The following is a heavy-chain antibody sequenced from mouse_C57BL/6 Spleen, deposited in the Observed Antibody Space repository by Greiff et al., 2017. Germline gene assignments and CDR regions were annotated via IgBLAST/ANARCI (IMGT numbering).Heavy chain of an antibody. D-gene: IGHD1-1*01. Sequence: QVHLQQPGAELVKPGASVKLSCKASGYTFTSSWMQWVKQRPGQGLEWIGEIDPSDSYTNYNQKFKGKATLTVDTSSSTAYMQLSSLTSEDSAVYYCARSYYGSSLDYWGQGTTLTVSS. CDR3: ARSYYGSSLDY. J-gene: IGHJ2*01. V-gene: IGHV1-50*01. CDR2: IDPSDSYT. CDR1: GYTFTSSW.